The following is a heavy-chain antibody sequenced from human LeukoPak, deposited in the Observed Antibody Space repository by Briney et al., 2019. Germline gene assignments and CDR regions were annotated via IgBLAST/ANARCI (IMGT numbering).Heavy chain of an antibody. CDR3: ARDLPLHHEAHRAFDI. J-gene: IGHJ3*02. CDR1: GGSISSSNW. D-gene: IGHD4-11*01. V-gene: IGHV4-4*02. Sequence: SETLSLTCAVSGGSISSSNWWSWVRQPPGKGLEWIGEIYHSGSTNYNPSLKSRVTISVDKSKNQFSLKLSSVTAADTAVYYCARDLPLHHEAHRAFDIWGQGTMVTVSS. CDR2: IYHSGST.